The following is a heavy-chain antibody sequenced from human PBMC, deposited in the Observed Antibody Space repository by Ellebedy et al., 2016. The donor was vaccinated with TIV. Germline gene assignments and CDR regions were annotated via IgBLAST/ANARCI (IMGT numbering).Heavy chain of an antibody. CDR2: ISWNSGKI. CDR1: GFTFADYG. Sequence: PGGSLRLSCAASGFTFADYGMHWVRHATGKGLEWVSGISWNSGKIGYADSVKGRFTISSYNAKNSLYLQMNSLRVEDTALYYCAKDISGGIITGTTLADYYGMDVWGQGTTVTVSS. J-gene: IGHJ6*02. CDR3: AKDISGGIITGTTLADYYGMDV. D-gene: IGHD1-7*01. V-gene: IGHV3-9*01.